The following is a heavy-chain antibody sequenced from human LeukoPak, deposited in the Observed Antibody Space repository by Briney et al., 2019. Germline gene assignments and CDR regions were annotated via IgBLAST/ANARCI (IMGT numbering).Heavy chain of an antibody. CDR1: GGSFSGYY. Sequence: SETLSLTCAVYGGSFSGYYWSWIRQPPGKGLEWIGEINHSGSTNYNPSLKSRVTISVDTSKNQFSPKLSSVTAADTAVYYCAREPPHHYYDSSGYLNWFDPWGQGTLVTVSS. V-gene: IGHV4-34*01. J-gene: IGHJ5*02. CDR2: INHSGST. CDR3: AREPPHHYYDSSGYLNWFDP. D-gene: IGHD3-22*01.